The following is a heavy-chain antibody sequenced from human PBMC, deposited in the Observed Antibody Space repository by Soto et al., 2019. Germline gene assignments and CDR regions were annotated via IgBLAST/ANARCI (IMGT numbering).Heavy chain of an antibody. D-gene: IGHD6-13*01. V-gene: IGHV4-39*01. CDR3: ARHEMRSSPLAY. CDR1: GGSISSSSYY. Sequence: QLQLQESGPGLVKPSGTLSLTCTVSGGSISSSSYYWGWIRQPPGKGLEWIGSIYYSGSTYYNPSLKSRVTISVDTSKNQFSLKLSSVTAADTAVYYCARHEMRSSPLAYWGQGTLVTVSS. J-gene: IGHJ4*02. CDR2: IYYSGST.